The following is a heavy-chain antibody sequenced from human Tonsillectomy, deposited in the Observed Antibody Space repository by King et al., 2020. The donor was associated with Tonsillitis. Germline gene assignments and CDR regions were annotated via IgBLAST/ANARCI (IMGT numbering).Heavy chain of an antibody. CDR3: ARVSPRYCSSTSCYTQYWFDP. D-gene: IGHD2-2*02. CDR1: GGAFSSYA. J-gene: IGHJ5*02. CDR2: IIPICGTA. V-gene: IGHV1-69*12. Sequence: QLVQSGAEVKKPGSSVKVSCKASGGAFSSYAISWVRQAPGQGLEWMGVIIPICGTANYAQKVQGGVTITADESTSTAYMELSSLRSEDTAVYYCARVSPRYCSSTSCYTQYWFDPWGQGTLVTVSS.